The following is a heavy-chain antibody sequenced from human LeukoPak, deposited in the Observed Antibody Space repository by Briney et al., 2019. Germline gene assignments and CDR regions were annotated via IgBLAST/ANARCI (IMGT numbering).Heavy chain of an antibody. D-gene: IGHD2-21*02. J-gene: IGHJ5*02. Sequence: SQTLSLTCTVSGGSISSGGSYWNWIRQHPGKGLEWIGYIYYSGSTYYNPSLKSRVTMSVDTSKNQFSLKLSSVTAADTAVYYCARGCGGDCSPNNWFDPWGQGTLVTVSS. V-gene: IGHV4-31*03. CDR1: GGSISSGGSY. CDR3: ARGCGGDCSPNNWFDP. CDR2: IYYSGST.